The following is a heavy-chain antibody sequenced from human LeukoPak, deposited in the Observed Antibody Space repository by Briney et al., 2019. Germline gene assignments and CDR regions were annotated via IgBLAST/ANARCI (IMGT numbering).Heavy chain of an antibody. D-gene: IGHD6-19*01. J-gene: IGHJ4*02. V-gene: IGHV1-69*05. CDR1: GGTFSSYA. Sequence: GASVKVSCXASGGTFSSYAISWVRQAPGQGLEWMGRIIPIFGTANYAQKFQGRVTITTDESTSTAYMELSSLRSEDTAVYYCAREDSSGWSQFDYWGQGTLVTVSS. CDR2: IIPIFGTA. CDR3: AREDSSGWSQFDY.